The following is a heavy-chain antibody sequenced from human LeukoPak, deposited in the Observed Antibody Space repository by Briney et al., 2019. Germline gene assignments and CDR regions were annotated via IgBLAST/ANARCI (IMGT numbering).Heavy chain of an antibody. V-gene: IGHV1-2*02. Sequence: ASVKVSCKASGYTFTGYYMHWVRQAPGQGLEWMGWINPNSGGTNYAQKFQGRVTMTRDTSISTAYMELSRLRSDDTAVYYCAREGGGGGSGSYVHWSQGTVVTVSS. J-gene: IGHJ3*01. CDR1: GYTFTGYY. CDR3: AREGGGGGSGSYVH. D-gene: IGHD3-10*01. CDR2: INPNSGGT.